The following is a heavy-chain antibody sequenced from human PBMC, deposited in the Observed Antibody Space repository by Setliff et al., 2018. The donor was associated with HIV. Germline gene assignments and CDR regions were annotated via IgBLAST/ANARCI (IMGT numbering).Heavy chain of an antibody. D-gene: IGHD6-19*01. J-gene: IGHJ3*02. Sequence: PLETLSLTCAVSGYSISSGYYWGWIRQPPGKGLEWIGSIYHSGSTYYSPSLKSRVTISVDTSKNQFSLKLSSVTAADTAVYYCASFGGWYPDAFDIWGQGTMVTVSS. V-gene: IGHV4-38-2*01. CDR1: GYSISSGYY. CDR2: IYHSGST. CDR3: ASFGGWYPDAFDI.